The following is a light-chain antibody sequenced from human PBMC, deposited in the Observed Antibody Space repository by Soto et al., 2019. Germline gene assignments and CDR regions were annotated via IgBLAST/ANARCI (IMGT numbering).Light chain of an antibody. CDR2: STN. CDR1: YSNIGSNS. V-gene: IGLV1-44*01. Sequence: QSVLTQPPSASGTPGQRVTISCSGSYSNIGSNSVHWYQHLPGTAPKLLIYSTNQRPSGVPGRFSASKSGTSASLAISGLQSEDEADYYCAALDDRLDGIYVFGTGTKLTVL. CDR3: AALDDRLDGIYV. J-gene: IGLJ1*01.